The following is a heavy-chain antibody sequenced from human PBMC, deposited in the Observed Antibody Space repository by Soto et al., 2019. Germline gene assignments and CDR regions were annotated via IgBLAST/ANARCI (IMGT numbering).Heavy chain of an antibody. Sequence: SETLSLTCTVSGGSISSGGYYWSWIRQHPGKGLEWIGYIYYSGSTYYNPSLKSRVTISVDTSKNQFSLKLSSVTAADTAVYYCARGTMTTVTDYYYYGMDVWGQGTTVTVS. J-gene: IGHJ6*02. D-gene: IGHD4-17*01. CDR3: ARGTMTTVTDYYYYGMDV. V-gene: IGHV4-31*03. CDR1: GGSISSGGYY. CDR2: IYYSGST.